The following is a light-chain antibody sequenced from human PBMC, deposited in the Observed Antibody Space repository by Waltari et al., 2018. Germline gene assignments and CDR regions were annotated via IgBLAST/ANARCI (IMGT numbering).Light chain of an antibody. CDR3: QQYRSSPPT. J-gene: IGKJ4*01. CDR1: QDIGGY. V-gene: IGKV1-8*01. Sequence: IRITQSPSSLSASRGDRVTITCRANQDIGGYLAWYQQTPGKAPNLLIYSASTLQNGVPSRFVGGGSRTNFTLTITCVQADDFAIYFCQQYRSSPPTFGGGTKVEI. CDR2: SAS.